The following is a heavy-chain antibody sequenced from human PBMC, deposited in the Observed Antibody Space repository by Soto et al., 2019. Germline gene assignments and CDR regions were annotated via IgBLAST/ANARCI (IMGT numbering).Heavy chain of an antibody. CDR3: ARRQSSPNYYYYGMDV. Sequence: GGSLRLYCAASGFTFSDYYMSWIRQAPGKGLEWVSYISSSGSTIYYADSVKGRFTISRDNAKNSLYLQMNSLRAEDTAVYYCARRQSSPNYYYYGMDVWDQGTTVTVSS. J-gene: IGHJ6*02. D-gene: IGHD6-6*01. V-gene: IGHV3-11*01. CDR2: ISSSGSTI. CDR1: GFTFSDYY.